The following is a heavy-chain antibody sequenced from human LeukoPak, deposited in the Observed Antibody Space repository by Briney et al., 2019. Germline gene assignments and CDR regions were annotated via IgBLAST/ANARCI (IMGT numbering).Heavy chain of an antibody. V-gene: IGHV1-69*05. D-gene: IGHD6-6*01. CDR3: ARDIGGGRGSIAARHSYHWFDP. J-gene: IGHJ5*02. Sequence: SVKVSCKASGGTFSSYAISWVRQAPGQGLEWMGGSIPIFGTANYAQKFQGRVTITTDESTSTAYMELSSLRSEDTAVYYCARDIGGGRGSIAARHSYHWFDPWGQGTLVTVSS. CDR1: GGTFSSYA. CDR2: SIPIFGTA.